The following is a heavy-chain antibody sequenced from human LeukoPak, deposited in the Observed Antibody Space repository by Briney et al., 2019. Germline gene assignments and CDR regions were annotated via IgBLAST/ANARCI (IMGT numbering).Heavy chain of an antibody. D-gene: IGHD2-21*02. V-gene: IGHV1-18*01. CDR1: GYTFTSYG. CDR3: ARGVQVVTATGYYFDY. Sequence: ASVKVSCKASGYTFTSYGISWVRQAPGQGLGWMGWISAYNGNTNYAQKLQGRVTMTTDTSTSTAYMELRSLRSDDTAVYYCARGVQVVTATGYYFDYWGQGTLVTVSS. CDR2: ISAYNGNT. J-gene: IGHJ4*02.